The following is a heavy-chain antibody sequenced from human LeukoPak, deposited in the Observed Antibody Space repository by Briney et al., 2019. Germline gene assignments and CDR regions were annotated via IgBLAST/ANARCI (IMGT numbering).Heavy chain of an antibody. D-gene: IGHD6-19*01. V-gene: IGHV1-18*01. CDR1: GYTFTSYG. CDR2: ISAYDGNT. Sequence: ASVKVSCKASGYTFTSYGISWVRQAPGQGLEWMGWISAYDGNTNYAQKLQGRVTMTTDTSTSTAYMELRSLRSDDAAVYYCARWERRSVAGTKLVYWGQGTLVTVSS. J-gene: IGHJ4*02. CDR3: ARWERRSVAGTKLVY.